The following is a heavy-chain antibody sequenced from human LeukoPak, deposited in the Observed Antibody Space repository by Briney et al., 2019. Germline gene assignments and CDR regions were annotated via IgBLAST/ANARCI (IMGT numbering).Heavy chain of an antibody. V-gene: IGHV1-8*02. CDR2: MNPNSGNT. CDR3: ARATRDGYNY. J-gene: IGHJ4*02. Sequence: ASVKVSCKASGYTFTAHYLHWVRQAPGQGLEWMGWMNPNSGNTGYAQKFQGRVTMTRNTSISTAYMELSSLRSEDTAVYYCARATRDGYNYWGQGTLVTVSS. D-gene: IGHD5-24*01. CDR1: GYTFTAHY.